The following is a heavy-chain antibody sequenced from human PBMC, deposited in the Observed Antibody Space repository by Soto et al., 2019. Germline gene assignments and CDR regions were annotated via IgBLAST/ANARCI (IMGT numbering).Heavy chain of an antibody. CDR1: GYIFVNYG. Sequence: QVQLVQSGDEVRKPGSSVKVSCKASGYIFVNYGIAWVRQAPGQGLEWMGWISPYSGNTHYASKVQGSLTMTTDTYTRPAYMDLGSLTSNDTAVYYCAMVDNYVPPTPQDVWGQGTTVTVSS. J-gene: IGHJ6*02. D-gene: IGHD3-16*01. CDR3: AMVDNYVPPTPQDV. CDR2: ISPYSGNT. V-gene: IGHV1-18*01.